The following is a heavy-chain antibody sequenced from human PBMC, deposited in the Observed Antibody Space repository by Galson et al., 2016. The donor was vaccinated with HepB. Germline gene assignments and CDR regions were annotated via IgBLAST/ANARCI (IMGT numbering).Heavy chain of an antibody. V-gene: IGHV2-5*02. Sequence: PALVKPTQTLTLTCTFSGFSLSTGAVGVGWIRQPPGKALEWLALVYWADDKRYNPSLNNRLAITKDTPNTQAVLTVTNMDPVDTATYYCGRCSGSYAAYYFDSWGRGALVTVSS. CDR2: VYWADDK. D-gene: IGHD1-26*01. CDR1: GFSLSTGAVG. CDR3: GRCSGSYAAYYFDS. J-gene: IGHJ4*02.